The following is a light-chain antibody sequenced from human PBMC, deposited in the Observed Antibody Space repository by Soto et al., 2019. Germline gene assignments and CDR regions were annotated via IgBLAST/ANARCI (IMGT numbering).Light chain of an antibody. CDR2: NYD. Sequence: QSVLTQPPSASGTPGQKVTISCSGSSSNIGSNAVNWYQHLPGTAPKLLFYNYDQRLSGVPERFSGSKSGTSASLAISGLQSEDEAYYYCAAWDDSLNGPHVVFGGGTKVTVL. V-gene: IGLV1-44*01. J-gene: IGLJ2*01. CDR3: AAWDDSLNGPHVV. CDR1: SSNIGSNA.